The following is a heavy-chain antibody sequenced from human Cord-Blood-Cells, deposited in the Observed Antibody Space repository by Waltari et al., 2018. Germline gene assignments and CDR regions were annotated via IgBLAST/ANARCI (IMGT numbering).Heavy chain of an antibody. D-gene: IGHD4-4*01. CDR1: GFTVGSNS. J-gene: IGHJ6*02. CDR2: IYSGGST. CDR3: ARDVSNYEGMDV. V-gene: IGHV3-53*01. Sequence: EVQLVESGGGLIQPGGSLGLPCAASGFTVGSNSISCVRQAPGKGLEWVSVIYSGGSTYYADSVKGRFTISRDNSKNTLYLQMNSLRAEDTAVYYCARDVSNYEGMDVWGQGTTVTVSS.